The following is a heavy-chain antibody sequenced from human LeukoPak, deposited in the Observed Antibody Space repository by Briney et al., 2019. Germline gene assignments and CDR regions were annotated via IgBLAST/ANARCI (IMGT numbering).Heavy chain of an antibody. CDR2: MNPNSGNT. CDR3: ARGSDFDY. Sequence: ASVKVSCKASGYTFTSYDINWVRQATVQGLEWMGWMNPNSGNTGYAQKFQGRVNITKNTSISTAYMELSSLRSEDTAVYYCARGSDFDYWGQGTLVTVSS. CDR1: GYTFTSYD. J-gene: IGHJ4*02. V-gene: IGHV1-8*03.